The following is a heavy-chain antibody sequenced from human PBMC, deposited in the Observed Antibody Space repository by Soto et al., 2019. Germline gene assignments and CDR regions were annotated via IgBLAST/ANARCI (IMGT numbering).Heavy chain of an antibody. Sequence: PGGPLRLSCAASGFTFSSYEMNWVRQAPGKGLEWVSYISSSGSTIYYADSVKGRFTISRDNAKNSLYLQMNSLRAEDTAVYYCAGTYDYVWGSYHPLDYWGQGTLVTVS. CDR1: GFTFSSYE. V-gene: IGHV3-48*03. CDR2: ISSSGSTI. J-gene: IGHJ4*02. D-gene: IGHD3-16*02. CDR3: AGTYDYVWGSYHPLDY.